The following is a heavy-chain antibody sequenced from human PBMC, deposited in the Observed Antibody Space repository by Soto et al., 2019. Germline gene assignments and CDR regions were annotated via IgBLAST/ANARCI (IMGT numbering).Heavy chain of an antibody. V-gene: IGHV4-4*07. CDR3: ARDKVGTLNIAVAGDPYYYYYGMDV. CDR1: GGSISSYY. D-gene: IGHD6-19*01. Sequence: QVQLQESGPGLVKPSETLSLTCTVSGGSISSYYWSWIRQPAGKGLEWIGRIYTSGSTNYNPSLKSRVTMSVDTSKNQFSLKLSSVTAADTAVYYCARDKVGTLNIAVAGDPYYYYYGMDVWGQGTTVTVS. CDR2: IYTSGST. J-gene: IGHJ6*02.